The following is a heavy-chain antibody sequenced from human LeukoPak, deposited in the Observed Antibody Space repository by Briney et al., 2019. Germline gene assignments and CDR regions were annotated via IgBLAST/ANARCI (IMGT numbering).Heavy chain of an antibody. CDR2: ISWNSGSI. Sequence: TGGSLRLSCAASGFTFDDYAMHWVRQAPGKSLEWVSGISWNSGSIGYADSVKGRFTISRDNAKNSLYLQMNSLRAEDMALYYCAKDVGHSGYDPYFDYWGQGTLVTVSS. V-gene: IGHV3-9*03. CDR3: AKDVGHSGYDPYFDY. J-gene: IGHJ4*02. CDR1: GFTFDDYA. D-gene: IGHD5-12*01.